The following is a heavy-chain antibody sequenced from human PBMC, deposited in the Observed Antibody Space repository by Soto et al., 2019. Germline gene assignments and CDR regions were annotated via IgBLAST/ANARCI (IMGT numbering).Heavy chain of an antibody. Sequence: EVQLVASGGGLIQPGGSLRLSCAASGFTVSSNYMSWVRQAPGKGLEWVSVIYSGGSTYYADSVKGRFTISRDNSKNTLYLQMNSLRAEDTAVYYCARESGYSYGYTFDYWGQGTLVTVSS. CDR3: ARESGYSYGYTFDY. V-gene: IGHV3-53*01. CDR1: GFTVSSNY. J-gene: IGHJ4*02. D-gene: IGHD5-18*01. CDR2: IYSGGST.